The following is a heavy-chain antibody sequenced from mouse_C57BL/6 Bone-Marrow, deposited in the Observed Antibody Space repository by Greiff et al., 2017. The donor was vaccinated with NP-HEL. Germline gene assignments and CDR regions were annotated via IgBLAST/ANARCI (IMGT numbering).Heavy chain of an antibody. J-gene: IGHJ2*01. V-gene: IGHV3-6*01. CDR1: GYSITSGYY. Sequence: EVKLRESGPGLVKPSQSLSLTCSVTGYSITSGYYWNWIRQFPGNKLEWMGYISYDGSNNYNPSLKNRISITRDTSKNQFFLKLNSVTTEDTATYYCARLPNWDDYFDYWGQGTTLTVSS. CDR3: ARLPNWDDYFDY. CDR2: ISYDGSN. D-gene: IGHD4-1*01.